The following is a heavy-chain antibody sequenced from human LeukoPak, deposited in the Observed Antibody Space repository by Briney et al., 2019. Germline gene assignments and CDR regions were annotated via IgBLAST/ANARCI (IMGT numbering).Heavy chain of an antibody. V-gene: IGHV1-18*01. CDR2: ISAYNGNT. J-gene: IGHJ5*02. CDR1: GYTFTSYG. Sequence: ASVKVSCKASGYTFTSYGISWVRQAPGQGLEWMGWISAYNGNTNYAQNLQGRVTMTTDTSTSTAYMELRSLRSDDTALYYCARDGAGQWLVPGWFDPWGQGTLVTVSS. CDR3: ARDGAGQWLVPGWFDP. D-gene: IGHD6-19*01.